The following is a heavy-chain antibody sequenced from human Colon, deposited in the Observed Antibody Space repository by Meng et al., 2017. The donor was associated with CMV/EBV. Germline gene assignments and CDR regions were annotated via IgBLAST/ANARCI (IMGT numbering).Heavy chain of an antibody. J-gene: IGHJ6*02. CDR3: AKDSQQQLVLTLYYYYGMDV. Sequence: GGSRRPSGAASGFTFSSYGMHWVRQAPGKGLEWVAFIRYDGSNKYYADSVKGRFTISRDNSKNTLYLQMNSLRAEDTAVYYCAKDSQQQLVLTLYYYYGMDVWGQGTTVTVSS. CDR2: IRYDGSNK. CDR1: GFTFSSYG. D-gene: IGHD6-13*01. V-gene: IGHV3-30*02.